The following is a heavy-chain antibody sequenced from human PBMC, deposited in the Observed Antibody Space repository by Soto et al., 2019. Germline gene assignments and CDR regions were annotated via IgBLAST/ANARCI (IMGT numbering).Heavy chain of an antibody. CDR3: ARGVTYYDILSDPKGSNNWFDP. CDR1: GGSVSSSGYS. CDR2: IYHSGRT. V-gene: IGHV4-30-2*01. J-gene: IGHJ5*02. Sequence: QLQLQESGSGLVKPSQTLSLTCAVSGGSVSSSGYSWSWIRQPPGKGLEWIGYIYHSGRTYYNPSLQSRVTISVDGSKNQFSLKLTSVTAADTALYYCARGVTYYDILSDPKGSNNWFDPWGQGTLVTVSS. D-gene: IGHD3-9*01.